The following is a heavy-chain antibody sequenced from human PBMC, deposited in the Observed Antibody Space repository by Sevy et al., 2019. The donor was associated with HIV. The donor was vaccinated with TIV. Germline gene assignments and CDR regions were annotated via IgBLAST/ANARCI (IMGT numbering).Heavy chain of an antibody. CDR3: TRDRKDLGDYYYYGMDV. V-gene: IGHV3-49*03. D-gene: IGHD7-27*01. CDR2: IRSKAYGGTT. Sequence: GGSLRLSCTASGFTFGDYAMSWFRQAPGKGLEWVGFIRSKAYGGTTEYAASVKGRFTISRDDSKSIAYLQMNSLKTEDTAVYYCTRDRKDLGDYYYYGMDVWGQGTTVTVSS. CDR1: GFTFGDYA. J-gene: IGHJ6*02.